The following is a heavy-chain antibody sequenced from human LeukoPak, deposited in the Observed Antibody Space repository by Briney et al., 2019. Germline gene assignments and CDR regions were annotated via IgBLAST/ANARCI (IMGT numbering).Heavy chain of an antibody. V-gene: IGHV1-8*01. D-gene: IGHD1-20*01. CDR1: GYTFTSYD. CDR3: AIGIRRNNYWFDP. CDR2: MNPHSGST. Sequence: ASVKLSCRASGYTFTSYDINWVRQAPGQGLEWMGWMNPHSGSTGYAQKFQGRVTMTSNTSISTAYMELSSLRSEDTAVYYCAIGIRRNNYWFDPWGQGTLVTVSS. J-gene: IGHJ5*02.